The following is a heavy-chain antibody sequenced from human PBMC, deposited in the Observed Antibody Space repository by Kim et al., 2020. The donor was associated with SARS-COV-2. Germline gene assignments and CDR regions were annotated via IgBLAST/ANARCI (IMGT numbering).Heavy chain of an antibody. CDR1: GGSFSGYY. Sequence: SETLSLTCAVYGGSFSGYYWSWIRQPPGKGLEWIGEINHSGSTNYNPSLKSRVTISVDTSKNQFSLKLSSVTAADTAVYYCARGGRGADAFDIWGQGTMVTVSS. CDR3: ARGGRGADAFDI. J-gene: IGHJ3*02. CDR2: INHSGST. D-gene: IGHD1-26*01. V-gene: IGHV4-34*01.